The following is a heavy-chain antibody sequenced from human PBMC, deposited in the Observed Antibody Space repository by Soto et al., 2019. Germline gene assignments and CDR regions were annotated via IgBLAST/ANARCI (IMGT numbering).Heavy chain of an antibody. CDR2: ISYDGSNE. CDR1: GFTFSSYA. D-gene: IGHD5-12*01. J-gene: IGHJ4*02. Sequence: QVQLVESGGGVVQPGRSLRLSCAASGFTFSSYAMHWVRQAPGKGLEWVAVISYDGSNEYYADSVKGRFTISRDNSKNTLYLQMNSLRAEDTAVYYCAREGGYGSFDYWGQGTLVTVSS. CDR3: AREGGYGSFDY. V-gene: IGHV3-30-3*01.